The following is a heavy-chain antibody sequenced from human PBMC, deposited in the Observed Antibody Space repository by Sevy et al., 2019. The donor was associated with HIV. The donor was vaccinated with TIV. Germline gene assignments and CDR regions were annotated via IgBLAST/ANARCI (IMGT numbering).Heavy chain of an antibody. CDR3: AKYSSGRGYFDY. D-gene: IGHD6-19*01. CDR2: ISGSGGST. J-gene: IGHJ4*02. V-gene: IGHV3-23*01. CDR1: GFTFSSYA. Sequence: GGSLRISCAASGFTFSSYAMSWVRQAPGKGLEWVSAISGSGGSTYYADSVKGRFTISRDNSKNTLYLQMNSLRAEDTAVYYCAKYSSGRGYFDYWGQGTLVTVSS.